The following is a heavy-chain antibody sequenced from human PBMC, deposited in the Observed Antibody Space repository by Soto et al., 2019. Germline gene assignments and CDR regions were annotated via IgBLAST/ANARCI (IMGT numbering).Heavy chain of an antibody. V-gene: IGHV3-30-3*01. Sequence: QVRLVESGGGVVQPGRSLRLSCAASGFTFSSYAMHWVRQAPGKGLEWVAVISYDGSNKYYADSVKGRFTISRDNSKNTLYLQMNSLRAEDTAVYYCARDRLRYNWNDFPYYYYGMDIWGHETTVTVSS. J-gene: IGHJ6*02. D-gene: IGHD1-1*01. CDR1: GFTFSSYA. CDR3: ARDRLRYNWNDFPYYYYGMDI. CDR2: ISYDGSNK.